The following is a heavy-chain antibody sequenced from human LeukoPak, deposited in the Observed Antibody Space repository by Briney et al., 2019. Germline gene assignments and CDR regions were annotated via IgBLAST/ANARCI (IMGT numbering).Heavy chain of an antibody. CDR2: ISWNSGSI. CDR3: AKDLSNYGPFDY. CDR1: GFTFDDYA. V-gene: IGHV3-9*01. Sequence: GRSLRLSCAASGFTFDDYAMHWVRQAPGKGLEWVSGISWNSGSIGYADSVKGRFTISRDNAKNSLYLQMNSLRAEDTALYYCAKDLSNYGPFDYWGQGTLVTVSS. J-gene: IGHJ4*02. D-gene: IGHD4-11*01.